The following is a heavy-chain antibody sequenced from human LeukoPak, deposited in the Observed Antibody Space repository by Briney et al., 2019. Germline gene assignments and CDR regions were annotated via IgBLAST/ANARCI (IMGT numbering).Heavy chain of an antibody. Sequence: GESLKISCKGSGYSFTSYWIGWVRQMPGKGLEWMGIIYPGDSDTRYSPSFQGQVTISADKSISTAYLQWSSLKASDTAMYYCARSAGVHSSGWPTNHFDYWGQGTLVTVSS. CDR1: GYSFTSYW. D-gene: IGHD6-19*01. J-gene: IGHJ4*02. CDR2: IYPGDSDT. CDR3: ARSAGVHSSGWPTNHFDY. V-gene: IGHV5-51*01.